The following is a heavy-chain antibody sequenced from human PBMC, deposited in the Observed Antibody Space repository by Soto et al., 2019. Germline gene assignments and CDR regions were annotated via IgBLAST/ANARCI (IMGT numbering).Heavy chain of an antibody. CDR1: GYTFTGYY. J-gene: IGHJ3*02. D-gene: IGHD3-22*01. CDR3: ASSGSSGYYLTGAFDI. CDR2: INPNSGGT. V-gene: IGHV1-2*02. Sequence: ASVKVSCKASGYTFTGYYMHWVLQAPGQGLEWMGWINPNSGGTNYAQKFQGRVTMTRDTSISTAYMELSRLRSDDTAVYYCASSGSSGYYLTGAFDIWGQGTMVTVSS.